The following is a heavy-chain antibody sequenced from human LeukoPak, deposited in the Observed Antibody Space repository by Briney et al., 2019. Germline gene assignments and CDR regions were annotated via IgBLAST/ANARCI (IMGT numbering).Heavy chain of an antibody. J-gene: IGHJ6*02. Sequence: GGSLRLSCAASGFTFSDYHMSWIRQAPGKGLEWVSYISSSGSTIYYTDSVKGRFTISRDNAKNSLYLQINSLRAEDTAVYYCARIRRDGYNLSYYYYGMDVWGQGTTVTVSS. CDR1: GFTFSDYH. CDR2: ISSSGSTI. D-gene: IGHD5-24*01. CDR3: ARIRRDGYNLSYYYYGMDV. V-gene: IGHV3-11*01.